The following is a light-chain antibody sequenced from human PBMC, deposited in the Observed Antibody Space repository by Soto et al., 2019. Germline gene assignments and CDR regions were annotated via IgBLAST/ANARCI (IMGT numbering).Light chain of an antibody. J-gene: IGKJ3*01. CDR3: QQSNYLFT. CDR2: DAS. Sequence: EIVLTQSPATLSFSPGERATLSCRTSQSVSSYLAWYQQKPGQAPRLLIYDASNRATRIPARFSGSGSGTDFTLTTSSLEPEDFAVYYCQQSNYLFTFGPGTKVDIK. CDR1: QSVSSY. V-gene: IGKV3-11*01.